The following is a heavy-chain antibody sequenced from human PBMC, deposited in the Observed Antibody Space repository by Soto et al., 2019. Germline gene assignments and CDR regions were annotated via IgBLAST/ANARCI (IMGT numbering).Heavy chain of an antibody. CDR2: INPNSGGT. CDR3: AGGVLSGSYYNWFDP. V-gene: IGHV1-2*02. D-gene: IGHD1-26*01. Sequence: ASVKVSCKASGYTFTGYYMHWVRQAPGQGLEWMGWINPNSGGTDYAQKFQGRVTMTRDTSISTAYMELSRLRSDDTAVYYCAGGVLSGSYYNWFDPWGQGTPVTVSS. J-gene: IGHJ5*02. CDR1: GYTFTGYY.